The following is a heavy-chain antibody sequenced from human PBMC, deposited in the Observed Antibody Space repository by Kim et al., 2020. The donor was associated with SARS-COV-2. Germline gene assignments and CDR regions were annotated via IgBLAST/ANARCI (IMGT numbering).Heavy chain of an antibody. CDR1: GFTFSDYY. CDR3: VREFGSGTYGMDV. J-gene: IGHJ6*02. Sequence: GGSLRHSCAASGFTFSDYYMSWVRQAPGKGLEWLSYITSTSSSIYYADSVRGRFTISRDNAKSSLFLQMNSLRAEDTAVYYCVREFGSGTYGMDVWGQGT. CDR2: ITSTSSSI. V-gene: IGHV3-11*01. D-gene: IGHD3-10*01.